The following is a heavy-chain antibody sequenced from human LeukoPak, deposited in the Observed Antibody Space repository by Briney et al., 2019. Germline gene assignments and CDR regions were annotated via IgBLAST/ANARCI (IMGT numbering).Heavy chain of an antibody. Sequence: GGSLRLSCAASGFTFSSYGMHWVRQAPGKGLEWVAVISYDGSNKYYADSVKGRFTISRDNSKNTLYLQMNSLRAEDTAVYYCAKGHYYDSSGSDYWGQGTLVTVSS. CDR3: AKGHYYDSSGSDY. J-gene: IGHJ4*02. V-gene: IGHV3-30*18. CDR1: GFTFSSYG. D-gene: IGHD3-22*01. CDR2: ISYDGSNK.